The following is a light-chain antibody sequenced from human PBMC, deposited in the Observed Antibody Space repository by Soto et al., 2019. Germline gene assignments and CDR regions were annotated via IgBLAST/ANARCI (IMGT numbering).Light chain of an antibody. J-gene: IGLJ2*01. CDR2: EVT. V-gene: IGLV2-23*02. Sequence: QSALTQPASVSGSPGQSITISCTGSSSDVGAYNYVSWYQQHPGKVPKLLIYEVTKRPSGVSSRFSASKSGNTASLTISGVQAEDEADYYCCSYAGTTTWVFGGGTKLTVL. CDR3: CSYAGTTTWV. CDR1: SSDVGAYNY.